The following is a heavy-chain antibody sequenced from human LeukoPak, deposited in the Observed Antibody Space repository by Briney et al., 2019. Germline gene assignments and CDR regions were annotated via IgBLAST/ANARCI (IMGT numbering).Heavy chain of an antibody. D-gene: IGHD6-25*01. V-gene: IGHV3-30*02. Sequence: PGGSLRLSCAASGFTFSSYGMHWVRQAPGKGLEWVAFIRYDGSNKYYADSVKGRFTISRDNSKNTLYLQMNSLRAEDTAVYYCARSQWSSETFDYWGQGTLVTVSS. J-gene: IGHJ4*02. CDR2: IRYDGSNK. CDR1: GFTFSSYG. CDR3: ARSQWSSETFDY.